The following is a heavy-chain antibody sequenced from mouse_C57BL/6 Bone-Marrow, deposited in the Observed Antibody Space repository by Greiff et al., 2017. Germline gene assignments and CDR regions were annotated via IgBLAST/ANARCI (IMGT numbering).Heavy chain of an antibody. CDR2: IDPENGDT. J-gene: IGHJ2*01. V-gene: IGHV14-4*01. D-gene: IGHD2-5*01. Sequence: VQLKESGAELVRPGASVKLSCTASGFNINDDYMHWVKQRPDQGLEWIGWIDPENGDTEYASKFQGTATITADTSSNTAYLQLSSLTSEDTAVYYCTVYSNDYCDYWGQGTTLTVTS. CDR3: TVYSNDYCDY. CDR1: GFNINDDY.